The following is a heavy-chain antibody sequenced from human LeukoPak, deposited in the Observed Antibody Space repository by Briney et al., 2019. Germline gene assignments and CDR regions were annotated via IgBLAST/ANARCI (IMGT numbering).Heavy chain of an antibody. V-gene: IGHV3-48*01. CDR2: ISSSSSSI. CDR3: ARVSSGSYSPFDY. J-gene: IGHJ4*02. CDR1: GFTFSRYD. Sequence: GGSLRLSCAASGFTFSRYDMNWVRQAPGKGLEWVSYISSSSSSIHYADSVKGRFTISRDNAKNSLYLQMNSLRAEDTAVYYCARVSSGSYSPFDYWGQGTLVTVSS. D-gene: IGHD1-26*01.